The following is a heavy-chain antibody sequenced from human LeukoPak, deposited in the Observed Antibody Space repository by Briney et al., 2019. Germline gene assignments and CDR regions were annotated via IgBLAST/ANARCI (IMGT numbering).Heavy chain of an antibody. D-gene: IGHD3-10*01. Sequence: SETLSLTCTVSGGSISNYYWSWLRQPPGKGFEWIGNIYYSGSTSFNPSLKSRVTISVDTSKNQFSLKLTSVSAADTAVYYCARSPYGSGSYGFDYWGQGTLVTVSS. CDR3: ARSPYGSGSYGFDY. J-gene: IGHJ4*02. V-gene: IGHV4-59*12. CDR2: IYYSGST. CDR1: GGSISNYY.